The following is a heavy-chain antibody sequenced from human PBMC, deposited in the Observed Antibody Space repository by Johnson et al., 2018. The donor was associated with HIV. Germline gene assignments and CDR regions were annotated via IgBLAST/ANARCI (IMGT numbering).Heavy chain of an antibody. CDR1: GFTFSDAW. D-gene: IGHD1-26*01. CDR2: IKQDGSEK. V-gene: IGHV3-7*03. J-gene: IGHJ3*02. Sequence: VQLVESGGGLVKPGGSLRVSCAASGFTFSDAWMSWVRQAPGKGLEWLANIKQDGSEKYYADSVEGRFTISRDNAKNSLYLQMNSLRVEDTALYYCARDSERGFDIWGQGTMVTVSS. CDR3: ARDSERGFDI.